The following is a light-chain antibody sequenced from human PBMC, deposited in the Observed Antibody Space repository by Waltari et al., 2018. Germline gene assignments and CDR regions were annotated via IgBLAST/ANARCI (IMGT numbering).Light chain of an antibody. CDR1: RLEDQF. CDR2: KDS. Sequence: SLELTQPPSVSVSPGQTASISCYGHRLEDQFVCWYPQKPGQSPLLVIYKDSKRPSEIPERYSGSNSGNTATLTISGTQAVDEADYYCQAWDSNTHVVFGGGTKLTVL. CDR3: QAWDSNTHVV. J-gene: IGLJ2*01. V-gene: IGLV3-1*01.